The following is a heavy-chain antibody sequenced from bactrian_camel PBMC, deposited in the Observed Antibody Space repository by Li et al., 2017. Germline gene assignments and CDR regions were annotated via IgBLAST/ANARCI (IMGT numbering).Heavy chain of an antibody. V-gene: IGHV3S40*01. D-gene: IGHD6*01. CDR2: IYTNDGIT. J-gene: IGHJ4*01. CDR3: AAGYTFGGSWYLTWEYDY. CDR1: GNSIRTYF. Sequence: VQLVESGGGSVQAGGSLTLSCVASGNSIRTYFVGWFRQAPGQEREGVAAIYTNDGITYYADSVKGRFTISLNNAKNTVFLQMNSLKPEDTAMYYCAAGYTFGGSWYLTWEYDYWGQGTQVTVS.